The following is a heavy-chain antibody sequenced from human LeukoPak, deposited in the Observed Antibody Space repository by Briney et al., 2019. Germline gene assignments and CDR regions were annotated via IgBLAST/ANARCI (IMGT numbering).Heavy chain of an antibody. J-gene: IGHJ4*02. D-gene: IGHD6-19*01. CDR2: INHSGST. V-gene: IGHV4-34*01. CDR1: GGSFSGYY. CDR3: ARRRGTSGWSWGSPYYFDY. Sequence: SETLSLTCAVYGGSFSGYYWGWIRQPPGKGLEWIGEINHSGSTNYNPSLKSRDTISVDTSKNQFSLKLSSVTAADTAVYYCARRRGTSGWSWGSPYYFDYWGQGTLVTVSS.